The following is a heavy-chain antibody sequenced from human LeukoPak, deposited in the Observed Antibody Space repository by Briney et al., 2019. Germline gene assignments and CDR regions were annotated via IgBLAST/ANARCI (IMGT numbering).Heavy chain of an antibody. V-gene: IGHV3-21*01. D-gene: IGHD3-10*01. CDR1: VFTFSSDS. Sequence: GSLRLSCAASVFTFSSDSMNSVCQTPRKRLEWVSSISISSDIYYTDSVKGRFTISRDNSKNTLYLQMNSLRAEERAVYCCARRGVLLWFGELFYGMNVWGQGTTVTVSS. CDR3: ARRGVLLWFGELFYGMNV. CDR2: ISISSDI. J-gene: IGHJ6*02.